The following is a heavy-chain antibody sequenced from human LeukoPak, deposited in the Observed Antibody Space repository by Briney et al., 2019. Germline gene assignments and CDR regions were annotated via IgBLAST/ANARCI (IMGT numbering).Heavy chain of an antibody. V-gene: IGHV4-59*08. Sequence: SETLSLTCTVSGGSISSYYWSWIRQPPGKGLEWIGYIYYSGSTNYNPSLKSRVTISVDTSKNQFSLKLSSVTAADTAVYYCARHGDSRGTVDYWGQGTLVTVSS. J-gene: IGHJ4*02. CDR2: IYYSGST. CDR3: ARHGDSRGTVDY. CDR1: GGSISSYY. D-gene: IGHD3-10*01.